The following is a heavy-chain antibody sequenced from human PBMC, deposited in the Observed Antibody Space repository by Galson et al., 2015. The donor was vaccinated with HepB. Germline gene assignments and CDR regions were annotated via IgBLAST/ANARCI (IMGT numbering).Heavy chain of an antibody. CDR3: AKWPSMIVMESIYYGMDV. V-gene: IGHV3-23*01. CDR1: GFTFSSHA. D-gene: IGHD3-22*01. J-gene: IGHJ6*02. Sequence: SLRLSCAASGFTFSSHAMNWVRQAPGKGLEWVSTISGSGGNTYYADSVKGRFTISRDNSKNTLYLQMNSLRAEDTAVYYCAKWPSMIVMESIYYGMDVWGQGTTVTVSS. CDR2: ISGSGGNT.